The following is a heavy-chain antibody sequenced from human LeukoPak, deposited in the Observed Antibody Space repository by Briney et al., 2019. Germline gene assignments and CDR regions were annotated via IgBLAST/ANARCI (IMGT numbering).Heavy chain of an antibody. CDR2: LSYDGSNK. CDR3: ARDARAASYSYFYYMDL. Sequence: GGSLRLFCAVSRFTFSFYAMYWARQAPGKGLEWLAVLSYDGSNKYYADSVKGRIDVSRDTCNNTLYLQMTRLRAEDTANYYGARDARAASYSYFYYMDLWGKGTTVTVSS. CDR1: RFTFSFYA. V-gene: IGHV3-30*17. J-gene: IGHJ6*03. D-gene: IGHD6-13*01.